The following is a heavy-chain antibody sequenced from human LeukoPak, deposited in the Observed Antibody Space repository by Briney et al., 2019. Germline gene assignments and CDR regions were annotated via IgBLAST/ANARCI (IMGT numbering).Heavy chain of an antibody. CDR3: ARDQNYIVVVPSGYFDY. D-gene: IGHD2-2*01. CDR2: IWYDGSNK. V-gene: IGHV3-33*01. J-gene: IGHJ4*02. CDR1: GFTFSSYG. Sequence: GGSLRLSCAASGFTFSSYGMRWVRQAPGKGLEWVAVIWYDGSNKYYADSVKGRFTISRDNSKNTLYLQMNSLRAEDTAVYYCARDQNYIVVVPSGYFDYWGQGTLVTVSS.